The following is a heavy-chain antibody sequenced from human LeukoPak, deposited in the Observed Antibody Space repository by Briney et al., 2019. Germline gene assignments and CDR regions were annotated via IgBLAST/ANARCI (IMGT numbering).Heavy chain of an antibody. CDR1: GYTFTSYG. CDR2: ISAYNGNT. CDR3: ARGRTIFGVVIVSFDY. D-gene: IGHD3-3*01. V-gene: IGHV1-18*01. Sequence: ASVKVSCKASGYTFTSYGISWVRQAPGQGLEWRGWISAYNGNTNYAQKLQGRVTMTTDTSTSTAYMELRSLGSDDTAVYYCARGRTIFGVVIVSFDYWGQGTLVTVSS. J-gene: IGHJ4*02.